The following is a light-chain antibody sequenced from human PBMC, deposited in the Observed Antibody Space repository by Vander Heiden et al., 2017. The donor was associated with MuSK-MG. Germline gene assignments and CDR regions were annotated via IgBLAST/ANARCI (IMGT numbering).Light chain of an antibody. CDR2: DVT. V-gene: IGLV2-14*03. CDR3: CSYTNNFSVV. CDR1: SSDIGFYDF. J-gene: IGLJ2*01. Sequence: STLTQPASVSGSPGQSITIPCTGTSSDIGFYDFVTWYQQVPGKAPKLLIYDVTERPSGISDRFSGSKSGNVASLTISGLQSEDEADYYCCSYTNNFSVVFGGGTRLTVL.